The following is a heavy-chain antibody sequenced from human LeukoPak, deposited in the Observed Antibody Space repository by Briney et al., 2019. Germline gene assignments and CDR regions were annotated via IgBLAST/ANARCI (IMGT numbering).Heavy chain of an antibody. J-gene: IGHJ4*02. CDR2: IYYSGSNS. CDR3: ARYFSGYNNRWYLDY. D-gene: IGHD1-14*01. Sequence: PSETLSLTCSVSGGSINNYYWSWIRQPPGKGLEWIGYIYYSGSNSDYNPSLNSRATMSVETPKNQFSLNLRSVTAADTAVYYCARYFSGYNNRWYLDYWGQGTLVIVSS. V-gene: IGHV4-59*08. CDR1: GGSINNYY.